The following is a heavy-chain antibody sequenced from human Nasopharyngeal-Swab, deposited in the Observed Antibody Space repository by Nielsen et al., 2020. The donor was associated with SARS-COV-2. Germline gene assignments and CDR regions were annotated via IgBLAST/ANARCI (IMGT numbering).Heavy chain of an antibody. D-gene: IGHD6-13*01. CDR1: GFTFDDYA. V-gene: IGHV3-9*01. Sequence: SLKISCAASGFTFDDYAMHWVRQAPGKGLEWVSGISWNSGSIGYADSVKGRFTISRDNAKNSLYLQMNSLRAEDTALYYCAYLAAAGPWGQGTMVTVSS. CDR2: ISWNSGSI. J-gene: IGHJ3*01. CDR3: AYLAAAGP.